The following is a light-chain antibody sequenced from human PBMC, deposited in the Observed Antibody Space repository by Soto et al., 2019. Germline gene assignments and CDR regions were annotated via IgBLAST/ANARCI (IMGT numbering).Light chain of an antibody. CDR3: CSYAGGSTFV. Sequence: QSALSQPASVSGSDGQSITISCTGTSSDVGSYNLVSWYQQHPGKAPKLMIYEGSKRPSGVSARFSGSKSGNTASLTISGLQGEDEADYYCCSYAGGSTFVFGAGTKLTVL. CDR1: SSDVGSYNL. J-gene: IGLJ1*01. CDR2: EGS. V-gene: IGLV2-23*01.